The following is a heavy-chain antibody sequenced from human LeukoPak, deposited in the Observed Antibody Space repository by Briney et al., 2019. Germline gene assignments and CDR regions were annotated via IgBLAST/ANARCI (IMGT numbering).Heavy chain of an antibody. CDR2: IKQDGSEK. J-gene: IGHJ4*02. Sequence: GGSLRLSCVASGITFSTYGMSWVRQAPGKGLEWVANIKQDGSEKYYVDSVKGRFTISRDNAKNSLYLQMNSLRAEDTAVYYCARGRNLDYWGQGTLVTVSS. CDR3: ARGRNLDY. V-gene: IGHV3-7*01. CDR1: GITFSTYG. D-gene: IGHD3-10*01.